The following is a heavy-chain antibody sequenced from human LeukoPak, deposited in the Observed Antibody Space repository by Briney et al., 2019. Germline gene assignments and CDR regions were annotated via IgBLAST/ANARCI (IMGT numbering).Heavy chain of an antibody. V-gene: IGHV4-39*01. CDR2: IYYSGTT. D-gene: IGHD3-22*01. CDR3: ARHSRGYYDSTGYYYGSHAFDI. Sequence: SDTLSLTCTVSGGSIISSTYYWGWLRQPPGKGLEWIGSIYYSGTTYYNPSLKSRVTISVDTSRNQFSLKLSSVTAADTAVFHCARHSRGYYDSTGYYYGSHAFDIWGQGTMVTVSS. J-gene: IGHJ3*02. CDR1: GGSIISSTYY.